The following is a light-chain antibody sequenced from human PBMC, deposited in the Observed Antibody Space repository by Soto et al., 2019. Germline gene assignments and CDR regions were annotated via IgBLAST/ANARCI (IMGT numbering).Light chain of an antibody. CDR3: QQYGSSPAT. CDR1: QSVSSSY. J-gene: IGKJ1*01. CDR2: GAS. V-gene: IGKV3-20*01. Sequence: EILLTQYPGTLSLSPGERATLSCKASQSVSSSYLAWYQQNPGQAPRLLLYGASSRAIGIPDRFSGSGSGTDFTLTISRLEPEDFAVYYCQQYGSSPATFGQRTKVDI.